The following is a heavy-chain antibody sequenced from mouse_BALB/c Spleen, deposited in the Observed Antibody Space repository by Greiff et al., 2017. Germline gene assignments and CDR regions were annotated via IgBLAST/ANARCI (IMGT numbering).Heavy chain of an antibody. D-gene: IGHD2-14*01. CDR2: IYPSDSYT. CDR1: GYTFTSYW. J-gene: IGHJ4*01. V-gene: IGHV1-69*02. Sequence: QVQLQQPGAELVRPGASVKLSCKASGYTFTSYWINWVKQRPGQGLEWIGNIYPSDSYTNYNQKFKDKATLTVDKSSSTAYMQLSSPTSEDSAVYYCTRSDRYDGDYAMDYWGQGTSVTVSS. CDR3: TRSDRYDGDYAMDY.